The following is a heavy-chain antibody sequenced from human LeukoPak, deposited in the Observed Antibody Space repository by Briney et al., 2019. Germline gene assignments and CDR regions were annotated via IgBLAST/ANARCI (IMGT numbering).Heavy chain of an antibody. Sequence: ASVKVSCKASGYTFISYAMNWVRQAPGQGLERMGWINPNSGGTNYAQKFQGRVTMTRDTSISTAYMELSRLRSDDTAVYYCARESYGSGNYWGQGTLVTVSS. CDR1: GYTFISYA. V-gene: IGHV1-2*02. J-gene: IGHJ4*02. D-gene: IGHD3-10*01. CDR3: ARESYGSGNY. CDR2: INPNSGGT.